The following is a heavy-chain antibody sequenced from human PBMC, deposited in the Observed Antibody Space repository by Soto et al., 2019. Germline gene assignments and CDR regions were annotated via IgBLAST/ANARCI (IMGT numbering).Heavy chain of an antibody. D-gene: IGHD3-22*01. CDR1: GFTFTRYS. CDR2: ISSRGGST. Sequence: EVQLVESGGGLVKPGGSLRLSCAASGFTFTRYSMNWVRQAPGKGLEWVSSISSRGGSTYYADSVKGRFTISRDNSKNTMYLEMNSLRVEDTAVYYCAKDASYDSSGHWSPLDYWGQGTLVTVSS. J-gene: IGHJ4*02. V-gene: IGHV3-23*04. CDR3: AKDASYDSSGHWSPLDY.